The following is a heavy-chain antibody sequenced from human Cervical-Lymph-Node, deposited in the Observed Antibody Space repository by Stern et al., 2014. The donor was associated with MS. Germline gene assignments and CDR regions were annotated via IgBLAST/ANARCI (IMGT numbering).Heavy chain of an antibody. CDR3: ARGSR. CDR2: ITSDGGST. J-gene: IGHJ4*02. Sequence: VQLVESGGGLVPPGGSLRLSCVGSGFTFRNYAMHWVRQAPGKGLEYVSAITSDGGSTYYAKFVKGRFTISRDNAKNTLYLQMGRLRGDDMAVYYCARGSRWGQGTLVTV. CDR1: GFTFRNYA. V-gene: IGHV3-64*01.